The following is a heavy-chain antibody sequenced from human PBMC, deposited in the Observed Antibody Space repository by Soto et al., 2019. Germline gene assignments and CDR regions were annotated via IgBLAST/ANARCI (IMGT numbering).Heavy chain of an antibody. D-gene: IGHD6-13*01. CDR1: GGSISSSSYF. V-gene: IGHV4-39*01. CDR3: ARLLTMYSSSSFEYYYYYYGMDV. Sequence: TSETLSLTCTVSGGSISSSSYFWGWIRQPPGKGLEWIGSIYYSGSTYYNPSLKSRVTISVDTSKNQFSLKLSSVTAADTAVYYCARLLTMYSSSSFEYYYYYYGMDVWGQGTTVTVSS. J-gene: IGHJ6*02. CDR2: IYYSGST.